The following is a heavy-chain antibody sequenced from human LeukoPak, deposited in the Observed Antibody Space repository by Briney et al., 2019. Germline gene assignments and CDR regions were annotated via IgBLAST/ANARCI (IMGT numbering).Heavy chain of an antibody. J-gene: IGHJ3*02. CDR1: GGSFSGYY. CDR2: INHSGST. Sequence: SETLSLTCAVYGGSFSGYYWSWIRQPPGKGLEWIGGINHSGSTNYNPSLKSRVTISVDTSKNQFSLKLSSVTAADTAVYYCARVGYGSGSYYNNAFDIWGQGTMVTVSS. V-gene: IGHV4-34*01. D-gene: IGHD3-10*01. CDR3: ARVGYGSGSYYNNAFDI.